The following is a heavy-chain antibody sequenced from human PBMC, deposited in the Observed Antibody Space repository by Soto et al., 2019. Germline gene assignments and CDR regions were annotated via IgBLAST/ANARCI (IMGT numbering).Heavy chain of an antibody. V-gene: IGHV4-34*01. D-gene: IGHD2-2*01. J-gene: IGHJ6*02. CDR3: ARYLDIVVVPAAPYYYYGMDV. CDR2: INHSGST. CDR1: GGSFSGYY. Sequence: SETLSLTCAVYGGSFSGYYWSWIRQPPGKGLEWIGEINHSGSTNYNPSLKSRVTISVDTSKNQFSLQLSSVTAADTAVYYCARYLDIVVVPAAPYYYYGMDVWGQGTTVTVSS.